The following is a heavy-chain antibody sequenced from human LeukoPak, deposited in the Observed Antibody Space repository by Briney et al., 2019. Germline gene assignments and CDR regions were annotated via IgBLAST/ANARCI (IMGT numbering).Heavy chain of an antibody. CDR3: ARWGGYCSSTSCYTGFDY. CDR1: GNTFTGYY. Sequence: ASVKVSCKASGNTFTGYYMHWVRQAPGQGLEWMGWINPNSGGTNYAQKFQGRVTMTRDTSISTAYMELSRLRSDDTAVYYCARWGGYCSSTSCYTGFDYWGQGTLVTVSS. J-gene: IGHJ4*02. D-gene: IGHD2-2*02. V-gene: IGHV1-2*02. CDR2: INPNSGGT.